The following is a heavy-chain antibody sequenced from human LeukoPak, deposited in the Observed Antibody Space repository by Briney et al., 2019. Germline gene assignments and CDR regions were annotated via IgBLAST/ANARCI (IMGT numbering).Heavy chain of an antibody. J-gene: IGHJ4*02. CDR1: GGSFSGYY. CDR2: INHSGST. D-gene: IGHD3-22*01. CDR3: ARNMVVVIKEVWVYYFDY. Sequence: SETLSLTCAVYGGSFSGYYWSWIRQPPGKGLEWIGEINHSGSTNYNPSLKSRVTISVDTSKNQFSLKLSSVTAADTAVYYCARNMVVVIKEVWVYYFDYWGQGTLVTVSS. V-gene: IGHV4-34*01.